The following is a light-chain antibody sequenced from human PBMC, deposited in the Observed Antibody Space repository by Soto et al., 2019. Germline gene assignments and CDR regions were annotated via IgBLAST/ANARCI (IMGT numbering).Light chain of an antibody. J-gene: IGLJ1*01. V-gene: IGLV2-14*01. CDR1: GSDISAYNY. Sequence: QSVLTQPASVSGSPGQSITISGTGTGSDISAYNYVSWYQQHPGKAPKLMIYEVGDRPSGLSNRFSGSKSGNTASLTISRLQPEDEADYYCSSYTRNNIYVFGTGTKVTVL. CDR2: EVG. CDR3: SSYTRNNIYV.